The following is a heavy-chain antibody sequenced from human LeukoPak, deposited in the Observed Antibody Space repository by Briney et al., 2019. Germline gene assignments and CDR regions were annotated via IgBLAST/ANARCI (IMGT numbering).Heavy chain of an antibody. D-gene: IGHD6-19*01. CDR2: IDPDGNDN. V-gene: IGHV3-30*12. CDR1: GFTFHNFG. CDR3: ARDSDTSGNHWFFDV. Sequence: PGGSLRLSCAASGFTFHNFGMVWVRQPPGKGLQWVAAIDPDGNDNYYADSARGRFVISRDNSKNTLYLQIYSLTVVDTAVYYCARDSDTSGNHWFFDVWGRGTLVIASP. J-gene: IGHJ2*01.